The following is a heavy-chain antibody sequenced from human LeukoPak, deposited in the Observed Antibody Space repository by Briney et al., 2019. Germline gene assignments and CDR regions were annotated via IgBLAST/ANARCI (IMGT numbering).Heavy chain of an antibody. D-gene: IGHD1-26*01. CDR3: AKGLRGNYDY. J-gene: IGHJ4*02. CDR2: ITDSGIST. CDR1: GFTFNSYA. Sequence: GGSLRLSCAASGFTFNSYAMAWVRQAPEKGLEWVSSITDSGISTYYADSVKGWFTISRDNSKNTLYLQMNSLRAEDTAVYYCAKGLRGNYDYWGQGTLVTVSS. V-gene: IGHV3-23*01.